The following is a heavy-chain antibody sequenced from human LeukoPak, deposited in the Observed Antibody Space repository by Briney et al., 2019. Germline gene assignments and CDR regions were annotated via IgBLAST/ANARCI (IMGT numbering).Heavy chain of an antibody. J-gene: IGHJ2*01. V-gene: IGHV1-24*01. CDR3: ATAPQPVLRYFDWPKPDPYWYFDL. Sequence: ASVKVSCKVSGYTLTELSMHWVRQAPGKGLEWMGGFDPEDGETIYAQKFQGRVTMTEDTSTDTAYMELSSLRSEDTAVYYCATAPQPVLRYFDWPKPDPYWYFDLWGRGTLVTVSS. CDR2: FDPEDGET. CDR1: GYTLTELS. D-gene: IGHD3-9*01.